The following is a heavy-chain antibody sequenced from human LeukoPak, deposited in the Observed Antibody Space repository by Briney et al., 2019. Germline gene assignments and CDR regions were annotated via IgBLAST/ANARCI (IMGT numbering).Heavy chain of an antibody. CDR2: IGFGGTT. CDR1: GFTFSKYG. J-gene: IGHJ4*02. D-gene: IGHD3-22*01. V-gene: IGHV3-23*01. Sequence: GGSLRLSCAASGFTFSKYGMNWVRQAPGKGLEWVSGIGFGGTTYYADSVKGRFTISRDTSESTLYLQMNSLRAEDTAVYFCAKAQGYYDCWGQGTLVTVSS. CDR3: AKAQGYYDC.